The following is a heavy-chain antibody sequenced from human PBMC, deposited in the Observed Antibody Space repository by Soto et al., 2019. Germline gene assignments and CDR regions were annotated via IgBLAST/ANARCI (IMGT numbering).Heavy chain of an antibody. CDR1: GGTFSSYA. V-gene: IGHV1-69*13. Sequence: SVKVSCKASGGTFSSYAISWVRRAPGQGLEWMGGIIPIFGTANYAQKFQGRVTITADESTSTAYMELSSLRSEDTAVYYCARDRGAPGRSTIFGVGYGMDVWGQGTTVTVSS. J-gene: IGHJ6*02. D-gene: IGHD3-3*01. CDR2: IIPIFGTA. CDR3: ARDRGAPGRSTIFGVGYGMDV.